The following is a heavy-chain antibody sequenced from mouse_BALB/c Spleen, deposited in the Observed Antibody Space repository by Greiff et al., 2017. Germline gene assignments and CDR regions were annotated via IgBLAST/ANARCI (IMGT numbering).Heavy chain of an antibody. V-gene: IGHV1-54*01. CDR2: INPGSGRT. CDR3: ARELVPLYYGVDY. J-gene: IGHJ2*01. Sequence: QVQLQQSGAELVRPGTSVKVSCKASGYAFTNYLIEWVKQRPGQGLEWIGVINPGSGRTNYNEKFKSKATLTVDKSSSTAYMQLSSLTSEDSAVYYCARELVPLYYGVDYWGQGTTLTVSS. D-gene: IGHD1-1*01. CDR1: GYAFTNYL.